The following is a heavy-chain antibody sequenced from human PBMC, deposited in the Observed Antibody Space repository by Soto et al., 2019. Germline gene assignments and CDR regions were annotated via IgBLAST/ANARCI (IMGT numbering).Heavy chain of an antibody. Sequence: QVQLVESGGGVVQPGRSLRLSCAASGFTFSSYGMHWVRQAPGKGLEWVAVIWYDGSEKYYADSVKGRFTISRDNSKNTLYVQMNSLSAEDTAVYYCARDRYSSGWYDLDYWGQGTLVTVSS. D-gene: IGHD6-19*01. CDR3: ARDRYSSGWYDLDY. CDR2: IWYDGSEK. J-gene: IGHJ4*02. V-gene: IGHV3-33*01. CDR1: GFTFSSYG.